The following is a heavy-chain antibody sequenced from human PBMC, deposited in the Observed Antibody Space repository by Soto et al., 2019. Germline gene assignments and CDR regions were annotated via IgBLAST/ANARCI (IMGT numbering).Heavy chain of an antibody. D-gene: IGHD3-22*01. Sequence: GASVKVSCKPSGYTFTSGGISWVRQAPGQGLEWMGWISTYNGNAIYAQNFQGRVSMTTDTSTSTAYMELRSLRSDDTAVYYCARSYYYDTSGYTPYGMDVWGQGTTVTVSS. CDR1: GYTFTSGG. V-gene: IGHV1-18*01. CDR3: ARSYYYDTSGYTPYGMDV. CDR2: ISTYNGNA. J-gene: IGHJ6*02.